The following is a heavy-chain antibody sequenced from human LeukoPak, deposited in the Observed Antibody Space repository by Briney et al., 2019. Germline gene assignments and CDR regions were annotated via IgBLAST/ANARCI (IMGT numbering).Heavy chain of an antibody. D-gene: IGHD3-22*01. J-gene: IGHJ4*02. CDR3: ARPYDTRGYFPDY. Sequence: TGGSLRLSCAASRFTFSSYAMNWVRQAPGKGLEWVSSISRGSDHIFYADSMKGRFTISRDNAKNSLYLQMNSLGAEDTAVYYCARPYDTRGYFPDYWGQGTLVTVSS. CDR2: ISRGSDHI. CDR1: RFTFSSYA. V-gene: IGHV3-21*01.